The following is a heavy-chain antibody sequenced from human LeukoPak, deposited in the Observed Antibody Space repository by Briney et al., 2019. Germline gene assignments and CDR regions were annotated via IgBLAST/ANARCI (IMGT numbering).Heavy chain of an antibody. Sequence: SETLSLTCTVSGGSISSYSWSWVRQTPDKGLEWIGSFVNKATKYNPSLESRVAISVDTSKNQFSLRLRSVTTADRASYYCARDTTVAPGMQYWGTGTMVTVSS. J-gene: IGHJ4*02. CDR1: GGSISSYS. CDR2: FVNKAT. D-gene: IGHD6-19*01. V-gene: IGHV4-59*01. CDR3: ARDTTVAPGMQY.